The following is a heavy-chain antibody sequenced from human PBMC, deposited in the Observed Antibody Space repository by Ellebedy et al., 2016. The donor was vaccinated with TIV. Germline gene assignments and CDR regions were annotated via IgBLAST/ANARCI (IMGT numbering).Heavy chain of an antibody. Sequence: PGGSLRLSCAASGLTFSSHAMSWVRQAPGKGLEWVSSITERGGNTYYAASVKGRVTISRDHSKDTLFLQMNSLRAEDTAIYFFARDPVGVGPAFDVWGQGTMVTVSS. V-gene: IGHV3-23*01. J-gene: IGHJ3*01. CDR3: ARDPVGVGPAFDV. CDR2: ITERGGNT. D-gene: IGHD4-23*01. CDR1: GLTFSSHA.